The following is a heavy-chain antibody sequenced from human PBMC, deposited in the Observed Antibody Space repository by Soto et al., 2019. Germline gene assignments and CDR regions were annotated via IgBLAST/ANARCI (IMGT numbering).Heavy chain of an antibody. CDR1: GFTFSSYA. CDR2: ISYDGSNK. CDR3: ARDVTARTFDY. D-gene: IGHD6-6*01. Sequence: QVQLVESGGGVVQPGRSLRLSCAASGFTFSSYAMHWVRQAPGKGLEWVAVISYDGSNKYYADSVKGRFTISRDNSKNTLYLQMNSLRAEDTAVYYCARDVTARTFDYWGQGTLGTVSS. J-gene: IGHJ4*02. V-gene: IGHV3-30-3*01.